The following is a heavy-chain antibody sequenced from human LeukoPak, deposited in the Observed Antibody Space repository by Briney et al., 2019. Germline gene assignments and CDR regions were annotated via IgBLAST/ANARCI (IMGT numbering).Heavy chain of an antibody. CDR3: ARDSGYDNCFDY. CDR2: ISYDGSNK. Sequence: GGSLRLSCAASGFTFSSYAMHWVRQAPGKGLERVAVISYDGSNKYYADSVKGRFTISRDNSKNTLYLQMNSLRAEDTAVYYCARDSGYDNCFDYWGQGTLVTVSS. V-gene: IGHV3-30-3*01. CDR1: GFTFSSYA. D-gene: IGHD5-12*01. J-gene: IGHJ4*02.